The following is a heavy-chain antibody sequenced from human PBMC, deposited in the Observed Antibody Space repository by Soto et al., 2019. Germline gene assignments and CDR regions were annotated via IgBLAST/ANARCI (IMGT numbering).Heavy chain of an antibody. D-gene: IGHD5-12*01. V-gene: IGHV1-58*01. CDR1: GVTFSTSA. CDR2: IVVGTGNI. Sequence: SVKVSCKSSGVTFSTSAVQWVRQSRGQRLEWIGCIVVGTGNIKYAQKFQGRVTITWEMSTSTSYMELSSLRTEDTDVYYCATGGLPADSGYWGQGTLVPVSS. J-gene: IGHJ4*02. CDR3: ATGGLPADSGY.